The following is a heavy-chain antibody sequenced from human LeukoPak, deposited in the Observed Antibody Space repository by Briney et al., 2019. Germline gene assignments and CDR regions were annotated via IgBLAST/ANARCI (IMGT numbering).Heavy chain of an antibody. CDR3: ARPYQWLVNSYFDL. V-gene: IGHV4-34*01. Sequence: SETLSLTCAVYGGSFSGYYWSWIRQPPGKGLEWIGEINHSGSTNYNPSLKSRVTISVDTSKNQFSLKLSSVTAADTAVYYCARPYQWLVNSYFDLWGRGTLVTVSS. J-gene: IGHJ2*01. D-gene: IGHD6-19*01. CDR1: GGSFSGYY. CDR2: INHSGST.